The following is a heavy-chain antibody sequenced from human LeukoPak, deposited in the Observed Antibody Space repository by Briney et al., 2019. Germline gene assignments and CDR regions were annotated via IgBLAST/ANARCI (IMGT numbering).Heavy chain of an antibody. CDR1: GYTFTGYY. V-gene: IGHV1-2*06. D-gene: IGHD1-26*01. CDR2: INPNSGGT. J-gene: IGHJ3*02. CDR3: ARDSSGSYSGAAFDI. Sequence: GASVKVSCKASGYTFTGYYMHWVRQAPGQGLEWMGRINPNSGGTNYAQKFQGRVTMTRDTSISTAYMELSRLRSDDTAVYYCARDSSGSYSGAAFDIWGQGTMVTVSS.